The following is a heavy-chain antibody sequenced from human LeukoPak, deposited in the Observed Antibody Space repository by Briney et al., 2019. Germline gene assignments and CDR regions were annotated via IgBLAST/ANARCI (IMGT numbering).Heavy chain of an antibody. J-gene: IGHJ2*01. V-gene: IGHV3-53*01. CDR3: ARDFYGSGSHRYFDL. Sequence: PGGSLRLSCAASGFTVSSYYMSWVRQAPGKGLEWVSVIYSGGTTHYADSVRGRFTISRDNSKNTLYLQMNSLRAEDTAVYCCARDFYGSGSHRYFDLWGRGTLVTVSS. CDR2: IYSGGTT. D-gene: IGHD3-10*01. CDR1: GFTVSSYY.